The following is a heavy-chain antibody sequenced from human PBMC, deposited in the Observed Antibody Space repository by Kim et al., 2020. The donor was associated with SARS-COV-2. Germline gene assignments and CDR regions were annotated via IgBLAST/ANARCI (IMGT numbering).Heavy chain of an antibody. CDR3: ARVYLTRASYGMDV. V-gene: IGHV4-59*01. CDR2: IYYSGST. Sequence: SETLSLTCTVSGGSISSYYWSWIRQPPGKGLEWIGYIYYSGSTNYNPSLKSRVTISVDTSKNQFSLKLSSVTAADTAVYYCARVYLTRASYGMDVWGQGTTVTVSS. CDR1: GGSISSYY. D-gene: IGHD2-2*01. J-gene: IGHJ6*02.